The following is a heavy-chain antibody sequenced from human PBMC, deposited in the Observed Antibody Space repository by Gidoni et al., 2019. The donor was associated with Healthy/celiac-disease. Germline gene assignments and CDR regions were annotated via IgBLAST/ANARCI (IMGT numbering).Heavy chain of an antibody. CDR1: VFTFSSYG. V-gene: IGHV3-33*01. CDR2: IWYDGSNK. D-gene: IGHD1-26*01. J-gene: IGHJ4*02. CDR3: ARDPALGGAELDY. Sequence: QVQLVESGVGVVQPGRSLRLSCASSVFTFSSYGMHWVRQAPGKGLEWVAVIWYDGSNKYYADSVKGRFTISRDNSKNTLYLQMNSLRAEDTAVYYCARDPALGGAELDYWGQGTLVTISS.